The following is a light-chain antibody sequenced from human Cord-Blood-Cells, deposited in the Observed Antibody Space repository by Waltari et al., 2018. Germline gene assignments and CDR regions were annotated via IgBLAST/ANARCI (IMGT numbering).Light chain of an antibody. CDR1: SSDVGGYNY. CDR3: SSYAGSNNLV. V-gene: IGLV2-8*01. CDR2: EVS. J-gene: IGLJ2*01. Sequence: QSALTQPPSASGSPALSVTISCTGTSSDVGGYNYVSWYQPHPGKPPKLMIYEVSKRPSGVPDRFSGSKSGNTASLTVSGLQAEDEADYYCSSYAGSNNLVFGGGTKLTVL.